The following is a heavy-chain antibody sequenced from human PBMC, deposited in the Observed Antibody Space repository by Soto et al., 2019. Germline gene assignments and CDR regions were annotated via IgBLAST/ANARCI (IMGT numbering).Heavy chain of an antibody. Sequence: GASVKLSCKASGGTFSSYAISWVRQAPGQGLEWMGGIIPIFGTANYAQKFQGRVTITADESTSTAYMELSSLRSEDTAVYYCAGDATYYFDSSGYYHDYWGQGTL. D-gene: IGHD3-22*01. V-gene: IGHV1-69*13. CDR2: IIPIFGTA. CDR1: GGTFSSYA. CDR3: AGDATYYFDSSGYYHDY. J-gene: IGHJ4*02.